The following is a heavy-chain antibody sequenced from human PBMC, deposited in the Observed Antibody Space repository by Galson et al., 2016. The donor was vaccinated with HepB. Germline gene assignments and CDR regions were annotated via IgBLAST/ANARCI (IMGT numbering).Heavy chain of an antibody. CDR2: IYPGDFDT. J-gene: IGHJ2*01. V-gene: IGHV5-51*01. CDR1: GYTFPSHW. D-gene: IGHD3-22*01. CDR3: VRSYSSGWSFDL. Sequence: QSGAEVKMPGDSLKISCKGSGYTFPSHWITWVRQVPGKGLEWMGIIYPGDFDTRYGPSFQGQVTISADKSINTAYLEWSSLKPSDTAMYYCVRSYSSGWSFDLGGRGTLVTVSS.